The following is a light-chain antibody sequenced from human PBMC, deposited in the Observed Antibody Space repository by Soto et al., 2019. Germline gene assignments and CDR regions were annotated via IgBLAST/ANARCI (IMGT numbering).Light chain of an antibody. CDR2: AAS. CDR3: QHADSFPLIT. V-gene: IGKV1-12*01. J-gene: IGKJ5*01. CDR1: EDISTW. Sequence: DIQMTQSPSSVAASVGGSVTITCRSIEDISTWLAWYQQKPGKAPKLLIYAASSLQSGVPSRFRGSGSGTDFTLTISRLQTEDLATYYCQHADSFPLITFGQGTRLEIK.